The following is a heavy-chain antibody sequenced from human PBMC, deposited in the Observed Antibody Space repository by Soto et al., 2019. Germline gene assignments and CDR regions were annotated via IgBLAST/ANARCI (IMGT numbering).Heavy chain of an antibody. CDR1: GFTFSSYG. J-gene: IGHJ5*02. Sequence: PGGSLRLSCAASGFTFSSYGMHWVRQAPGKGLEWVAVIWYDGSNKYYADSVKGRFTISRDNSKNTLYLQMNSLRAEDTAVYYCASDPPVAAHLSGWFDPWGQGTLVTVSS. CDR3: ASDPPVAAHLSGWFDP. V-gene: IGHV3-33*01. D-gene: IGHD6-13*01. CDR2: IWYDGSNK.